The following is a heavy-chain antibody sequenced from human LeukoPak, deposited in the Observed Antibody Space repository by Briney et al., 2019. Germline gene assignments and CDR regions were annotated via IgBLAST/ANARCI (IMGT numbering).Heavy chain of an antibody. D-gene: IGHD1-26*01. Sequence: SVKVSCKASGGTFSSYAISWVRQAPGQGLEWMGGIIPIFGTANYAQKFQGRVTITADEPTSTAYMELSSLRSEDTAVYYCARASGGVGATDWFDPWGQGTLVTVSS. V-gene: IGHV1-69*13. CDR1: GGTFSSYA. CDR3: ARASGGVGATDWFDP. CDR2: IIPIFGTA. J-gene: IGHJ5*02.